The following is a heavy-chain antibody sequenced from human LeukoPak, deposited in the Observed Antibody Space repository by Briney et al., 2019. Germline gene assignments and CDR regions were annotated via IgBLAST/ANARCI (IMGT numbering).Heavy chain of an antibody. CDR3: VRHHTRGLAVALIDC. CDR1: GASISNTPYH. Sequence: SETLSLTCSVSGASISNTPYHWGWIRQPPGKGLEWIGSIYYDERTYYNPSLKSRVTISVDTSKIQFSLRLSSVTAADTAVYYCVRHHTRGLAVALIDCWGQGTLITVSS. J-gene: IGHJ4*02. D-gene: IGHD6-19*01. CDR2: IYYDERT. V-gene: IGHV4-39*01.